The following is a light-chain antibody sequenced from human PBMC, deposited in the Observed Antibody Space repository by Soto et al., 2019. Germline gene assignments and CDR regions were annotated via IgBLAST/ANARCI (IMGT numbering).Light chain of an antibody. CDR3: QQYGSSPPYT. J-gene: IGKJ2*01. CDR1: QSVSSSY. CDR2: GAS. V-gene: IGKV3-20*01. Sequence: EIVLTQSPGTLSLSPGARATLSCMASQSVSSSYLAWYQQKPGQAPRLLIYGASSSATGIPDRFRGSGSVTDFNLTISRLEPEDFAVYDGQQYGSSPPYTFGQGTKLEIK.